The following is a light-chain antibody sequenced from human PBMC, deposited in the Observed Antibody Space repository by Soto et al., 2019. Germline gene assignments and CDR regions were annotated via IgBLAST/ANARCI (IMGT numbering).Light chain of an antibody. CDR3: QQYENRPYT. V-gene: IGKV1-33*01. CDR1: QDISKF. J-gene: IGKJ3*01. CDR2: DAS. Sequence: DIQMTQSPSSLSASIGDRVSFTCQASQDISKFLNWYQHKPGQAPSLLIYDASKSQFGVPSRFSGSGSGTDFTFTISSLQPEDNATYYCQQYENRPYTFGPVT.